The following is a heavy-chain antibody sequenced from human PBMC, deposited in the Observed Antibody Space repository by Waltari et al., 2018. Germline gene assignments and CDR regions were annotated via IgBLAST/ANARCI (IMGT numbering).Heavy chain of an antibody. J-gene: IGHJ4*02. Sequence: CKASGYTFTGYYMHWVRQAPGQGLEWMGRINPNSGGTNYAQKFQGRVTMTRDTSISTAYMELSRLRSDDTAVYYCARRHCSSTSCQYYFDYWGQGTLVTVSS. CDR2: INPNSGGT. CDR1: GYTFTGYY. D-gene: IGHD2-2*01. CDR3: ARRHCSSTSCQYYFDY. V-gene: IGHV1-2*06.